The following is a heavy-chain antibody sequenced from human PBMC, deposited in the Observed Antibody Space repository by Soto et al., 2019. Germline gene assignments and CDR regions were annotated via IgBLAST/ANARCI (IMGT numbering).Heavy chain of an antibody. Sequence: GASVKVSCKASGYTFINYDISWVRQATGQGLEWMGWMNPGSGKTGYANKFQGRVTMTRDASTSTAHLELSSLTSEDTAVYYCARMVSSGTLNWFDPWGQGTLVTVSS. J-gene: IGHJ5*02. CDR3: ARMVSSGTLNWFDP. D-gene: IGHD1-20*01. CDR1: GYTFINYD. CDR2: MNPGSGKT. V-gene: IGHV1-8*02.